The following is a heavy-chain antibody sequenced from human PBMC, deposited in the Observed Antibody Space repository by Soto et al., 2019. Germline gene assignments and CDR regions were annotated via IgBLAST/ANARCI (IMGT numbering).Heavy chain of an antibody. Sequence: SGFTFSSYWMSWVRQAPGKGLEWVANIKQDGSEKYYVDSVKVRFTISRDNAKNSLYLQMNSLRAEDTAVFYCARDQAGSYYYYGMDVWGQGTTVTVSS. D-gene: IGHD3-10*01. CDR2: IKQDGSEK. V-gene: IGHV3-7*05. CDR3: ARDQAGSYYYYGMDV. CDR1: GFTFSSYW. J-gene: IGHJ6*02.